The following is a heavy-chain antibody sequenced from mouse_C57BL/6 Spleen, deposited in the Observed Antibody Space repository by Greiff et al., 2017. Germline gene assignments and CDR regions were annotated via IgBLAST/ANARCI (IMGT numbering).Heavy chain of an antibody. CDR3: ASGYDYFFDY. V-gene: IGHV1-69*01. J-gene: IGHJ2*01. D-gene: IGHD2-4*01. CDR1: GYTFTSYW. Sequence: QVQLQQPGAELVMPGASVKLSCKASGYTFTSYWMHWVKQRPGQGLEWIGEIDPSDSYTNYNQKFKGKSTLTVDKSSSTAYMQLISLTSEDSAVYYCASGYDYFFDYWGQGTTLTVSS. CDR2: IDPSDSYT.